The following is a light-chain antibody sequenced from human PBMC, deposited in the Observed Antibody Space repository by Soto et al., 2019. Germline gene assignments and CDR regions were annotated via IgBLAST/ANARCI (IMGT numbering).Light chain of an antibody. CDR2: WAS. V-gene: IGKV4-1*01. Sequence: DIVMTQSPDSLAVSLGETATINCKSSQSVLYSSNNKNYFAWYQQKPGQPPKLLIYWASTRESGVPDRFSGSGSGTDFTLTISSLRAEDVAVYYCQQYYSIPWTFGQGTKGEIK. CDR1: QSVLYSSNNKNY. J-gene: IGKJ1*01. CDR3: QQYYSIPWT.